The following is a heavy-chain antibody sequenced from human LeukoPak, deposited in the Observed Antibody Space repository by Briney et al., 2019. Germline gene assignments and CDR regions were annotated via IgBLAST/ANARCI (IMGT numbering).Heavy chain of an antibody. CDR3: ARDRGWLQVVDFDY. V-gene: IGHV4-39*07. D-gene: IGHD5-24*01. J-gene: IGHJ4*02. CDR1: GGSISSSSYY. Sequence: PETLSLTCTVSGGSISSSSYYAGCIRHPPRKGLEWIGSIYYSGRTYNHPSLKSRCTISVDTSKIQFSLKLSSVTAADTAVYYCARDRGWLQVVDFDYWGQGTLVTVSS. CDR2: IYYSGRT.